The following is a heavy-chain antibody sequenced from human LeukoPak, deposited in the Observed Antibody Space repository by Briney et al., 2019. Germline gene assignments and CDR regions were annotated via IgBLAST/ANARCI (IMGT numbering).Heavy chain of an antibody. J-gene: IGHJ5*02. V-gene: IGHV4-34*01. Sequence: PSETLSLTCAVYGGSFSGYYWSWIRHPPGKGLEWVGEINHSGSTNYNQSLKSRVTISVDTSKNQFSLKLSSVTAADTAVYSCARGSVVVAANNWFDPWGQGTLVTVSS. CDR2: INHSGST. D-gene: IGHD2-15*01. CDR3: ARGSVVVAANNWFDP. CDR1: GGSFSGYY.